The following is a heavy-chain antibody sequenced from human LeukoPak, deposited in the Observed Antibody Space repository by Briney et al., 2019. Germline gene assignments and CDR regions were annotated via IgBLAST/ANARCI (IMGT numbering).Heavy chain of an antibody. Sequence: SETLSLTCTVSGGSISSSSYYWGWIRQPPGKGLEWIGSIYYSGSTYYNPSLKSRVTISVDTSKNQFSLKLSSVTPEDTAVYYCARVGDSGSRPFDYWGQGTLVTVSS. CDR2: IYYSGST. CDR3: ARVGDSGSRPFDY. CDR1: GGSISSSSYY. D-gene: IGHD5-12*01. V-gene: IGHV4-39*01. J-gene: IGHJ4*02.